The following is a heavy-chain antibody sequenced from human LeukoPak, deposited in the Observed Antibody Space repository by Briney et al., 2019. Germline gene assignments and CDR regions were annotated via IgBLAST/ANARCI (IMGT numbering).Heavy chain of an antibody. CDR1: GGSISSYY. J-gene: IGHJ4*02. CDR2: IYYSGST. D-gene: IGHD3-10*01. V-gene: IGHV4-59*08. CDR3: ARTYYYGSGSYSVFDY. Sequence: SETLSPTCTVSGGSISSYYWSWIRQPPGKGLEWIGYIYYSGSTNYNPSLKSRVTISVDTSKNQFSLKLSSVTAADTAVYYCARTYYYGSGSYSVFDYWGQGTLVTVSS.